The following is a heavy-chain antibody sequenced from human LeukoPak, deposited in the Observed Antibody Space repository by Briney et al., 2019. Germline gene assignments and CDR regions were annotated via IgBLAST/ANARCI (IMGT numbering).Heavy chain of an antibody. CDR2: ISSSSSTI. CDR3: ARPSGSYSPPDFDY. J-gene: IGHJ4*02. Sequence: GGSLRLSCAASGFTFSSYSMNWVRQAPGKGLEWVSYISSSSSTIYYADSVKGRFTISRDNAKNSLYLQMNSLRAEDTAVYYCARPSGSYSPPDFDYWGQGTLVTVSA. D-gene: IGHD1-26*01. V-gene: IGHV3-48*04. CDR1: GFTFSSYS.